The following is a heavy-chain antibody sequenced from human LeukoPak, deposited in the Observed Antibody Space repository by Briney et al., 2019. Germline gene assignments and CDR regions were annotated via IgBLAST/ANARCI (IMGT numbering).Heavy chain of an antibody. V-gene: IGHV4-39*01. D-gene: IGHD2-2*01. Sequence: SETLSLTCTVSGGSISSSSYYWGWIRQPPGKGLEWIGGIYYSGSTYYNPSLKSRVTISVDTSKNQFSLKLSSVTAADTAVYYCARQIAYCSSTSCDTSHFDYWGQGTLVTVSS. J-gene: IGHJ4*02. CDR3: ARQIAYCSSTSCDTSHFDY. CDR1: GGSISSSSYY. CDR2: IYYSGST.